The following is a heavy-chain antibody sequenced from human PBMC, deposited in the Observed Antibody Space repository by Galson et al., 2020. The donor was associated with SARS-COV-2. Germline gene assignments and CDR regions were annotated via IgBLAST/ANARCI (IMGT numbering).Heavy chain of an antibody. J-gene: IGHJ3*02. CDR2: IDPSDSYT. D-gene: IGHD1-26*01. CDR3: ARPFHSGSYYSLTDAFDI. V-gene: IGHV5-10-1*01. Sequence: GESLKISCKGSGYSFTSYWISWVRQMPGKGLEWMGRIDPSDSYTNYSPSFQGHVTISADKSISTAYLQWSSLKASDTAMYYCARPFHSGSYYSLTDAFDIWGQGTMVTVSS. CDR1: GYSFTSYW.